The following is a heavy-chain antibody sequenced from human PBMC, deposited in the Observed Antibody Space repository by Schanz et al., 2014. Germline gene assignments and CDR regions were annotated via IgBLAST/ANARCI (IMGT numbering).Heavy chain of an antibody. D-gene: IGHD3-9*01. CDR1: GFSFSDHA. V-gene: IGHV3-72*01. Sequence: EVELVESGGGLVQPGGSLRLSCAASGFSFSDHAMDWVRPAAGKGLEWVGRVRKKEFSDDTEEYAASVRGRFTISRDDSKNVVNLQMNGLKTEDTAMYYCVREGSTTPVAGLRSFDWLGRCDYWGQGTLVTVSS. CDR3: VREGSTTPVAGLRSFDWLGRCDY. CDR2: VRKKEFSDDTE. J-gene: IGHJ4*02.